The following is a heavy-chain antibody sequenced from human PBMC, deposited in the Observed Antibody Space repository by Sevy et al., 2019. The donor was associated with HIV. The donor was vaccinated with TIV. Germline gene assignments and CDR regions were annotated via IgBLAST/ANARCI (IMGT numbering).Heavy chain of an antibody. CDR3: AKVYCGGDCSPDYYMDV. CDR2: ISGSGGSI. D-gene: IGHD2-21*02. Sequence: GGSLRLSCAASGFSFSSYAMSWVRQAPGKGLEWVSAISGSGGSIYYADSVKGRFIISRDNSKNTLYLQMNSLRAEDTAVYYCAKVYCGGDCSPDYYMDVWGKGTTVTVSS. CDR1: GFSFSSYA. J-gene: IGHJ6*03. V-gene: IGHV3-23*01.